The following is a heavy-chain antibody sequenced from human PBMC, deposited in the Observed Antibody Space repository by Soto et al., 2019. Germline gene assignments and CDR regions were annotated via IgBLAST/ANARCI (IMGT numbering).Heavy chain of an antibody. CDR3: GRRSRGGFYNY. V-gene: IGHV4-39*01. D-gene: IGHD2-15*01. Sequence: SETLSLTCTVSGGAVYSGGYYWGWIRRPPGQGLEWIGNIYYSGSTYYNTSLKSRVTISLDTSKNQFSLRLNAVTAADTAVYYCGRRSRGGFYNYWGPGTLVTVSS. CDR1: GGAVYSGGYY. J-gene: IGHJ4*02. CDR2: IYYSGST.